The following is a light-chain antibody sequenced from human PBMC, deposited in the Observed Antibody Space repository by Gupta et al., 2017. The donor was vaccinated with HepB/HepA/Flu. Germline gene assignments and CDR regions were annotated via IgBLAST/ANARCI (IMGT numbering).Light chain of an antibody. J-gene: IGLJ2*01. CDR3: SSYTRSNTVV. CDR2: DVS. Sequence: QSALTQPASVSGSPGQSITISCTGPSSDVGSYNYVSWYQQHPGKAPKLMIYDVSNRPSGISNRFSGSKSGNTASLTISGLQAEDEADYYCSSYTRSNTVVFGGGTKLTVL. V-gene: IGLV2-14*01. CDR1: SSDVGSYNY.